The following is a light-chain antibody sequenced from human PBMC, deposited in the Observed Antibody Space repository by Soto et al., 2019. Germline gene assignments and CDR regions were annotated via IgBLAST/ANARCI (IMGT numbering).Light chain of an antibody. V-gene: IGLV2-14*01. Sequence: QSVLTQPASVSGSPGQSITISCSGTSSDVGAYNYVSWYRQYPGKAPKLMIYEVSYRPSGVSHRFSGSKSGNTASLTISGLQAEDEADYYCSSYTRSSILVFGNGTKLTVL. CDR1: SSDVGAYNY. CDR2: EVS. CDR3: SSYTRSSILV. J-gene: IGLJ1*01.